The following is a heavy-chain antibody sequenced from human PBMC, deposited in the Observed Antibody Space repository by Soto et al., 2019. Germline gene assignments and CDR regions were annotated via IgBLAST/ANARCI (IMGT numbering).Heavy chain of an antibody. V-gene: IGHV3-23*01. CDR3: AKTPRQWLVYFDY. Sequence: EVQLLESGGGLVQPGGSLRLSCAASGFTFSNYAMSWVRQAPGKGLEWVSAISNSGGTTYYADSVKGRFTISRDNSKDTLHLQMKGLRAEDTAVYYCAKTPRQWLVYFDYWGQGTLVTVSS. D-gene: IGHD6-19*01. CDR1: GFTFSNYA. CDR2: ISNSGGTT. J-gene: IGHJ4*02.